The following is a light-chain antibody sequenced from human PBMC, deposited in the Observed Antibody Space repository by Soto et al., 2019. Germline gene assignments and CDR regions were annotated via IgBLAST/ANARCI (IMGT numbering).Light chain of an antibody. CDR3: SSYTSSNTYV. CDR2: DVN. J-gene: IGLJ1*01. CDR1: SVDVGGFEY. V-gene: IGLV2-14*03. Sequence: HSVLTQPASVSGFPGQSIAISCTGTSVDVGGFEYVSWYQQHPGKVPKLMIYDVNNRPSGVSNRFSGSKSGNTASLTISGLQAEDEADYFCSSYTSSNTYVFGTGTKVTVL.